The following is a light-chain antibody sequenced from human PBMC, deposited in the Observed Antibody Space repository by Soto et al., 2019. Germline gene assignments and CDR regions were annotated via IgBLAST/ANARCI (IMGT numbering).Light chain of an antibody. CDR3: HSRA. J-gene: IGKJ5*01. V-gene: IGKV1-5*01. Sequence: DIHVTQYPSTLSASVGDRVTITCRASQSISSWLAWYQQKPGKAPKLLIYDASSLESGVPSRFSGSGSGTEFTLTISSLQPDDFATYFCHSRAFGQGTRLE. CDR1: QSISSW. CDR2: DAS.